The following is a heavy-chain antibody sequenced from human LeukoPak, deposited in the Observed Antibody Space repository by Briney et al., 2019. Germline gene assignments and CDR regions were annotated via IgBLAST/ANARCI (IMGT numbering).Heavy chain of an antibody. CDR2: IYYSGST. CDR1: GGSINNYF. Sequence: SETLSLTCTVSGGSINNYFWSWIRQPPGKGLEWIGYIYYSGSTKYSPSLKSRVTISVDTSKNQFSLNLRSVTTADTAVYYCAKFWTGYGYFDVWDRGTLVTVSS. D-gene: IGHD3-3*01. J-gene: IGHJ2*01. V-gene: IGHV4-59*08. CDR3: AKFWTGYGYFDV.